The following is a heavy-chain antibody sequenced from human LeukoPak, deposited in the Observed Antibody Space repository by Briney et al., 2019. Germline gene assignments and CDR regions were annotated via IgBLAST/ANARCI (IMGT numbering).Heavy chain of an antibody. J-gene: IGHJ6*03. CDR2: MNPNSGNT. V-gene: IGHV1-8*01. CDR3: ARRNPIRSYYYYMDV. CDR1: GYPFTSYD. D-gene: IGHD1-14*01. Sequence: ASVKLSFKASGYPFTSYDINWVRQATGQGLEWMGWMNPNSGNTGYAQKFQGRVTMTRNTSISTAYMELSSLRSEDTAVYYCARRNPIRSYYYYMDVWGKGTTVTVSS.